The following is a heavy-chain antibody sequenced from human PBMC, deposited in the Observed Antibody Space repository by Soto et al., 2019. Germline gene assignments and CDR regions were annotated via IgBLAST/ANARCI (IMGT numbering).Heavy chain of an antibody. CDR3: ARDLAAVPRAFDY. D-gene: IGHD6-13*01. Sequence: PSETLSLTCTVSGGSISSGGYYWSWIRQHPGKGLEWIGYIYYSGSTYYNPSLKSRVTISVDTSKTQFSLNLRSVTAADTAVYYCARDLAAVPRAFDYWGRGTLVTVSS. CDR2: IYYSGST. J-gene: IGHJ4*02. CDR1: GGSISSGGYY. V-gene: IGHV4-61*08.